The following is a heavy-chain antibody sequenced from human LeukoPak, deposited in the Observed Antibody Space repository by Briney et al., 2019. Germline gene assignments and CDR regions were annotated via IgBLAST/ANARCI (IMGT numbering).Heavy chain of an antibody. CDR2: ISDNGGST. D-gene: IGHD5-12*01. CDR1: GFTFSSYA. Sequence: PGTSQRLSCAASGFTFSSYAMSWVRQAPGKGLEWVSAISDNGGSTYYGDSVKGRFTISRDSSKNTLYLQMCSLRAEDTAVYYCARGAYSGYDLVYWGQGTLVTVSS. J-gene: IGHJ4*02. CDR3: ARGAYSGYDLVY. V-gene: IGHV3-23*01.